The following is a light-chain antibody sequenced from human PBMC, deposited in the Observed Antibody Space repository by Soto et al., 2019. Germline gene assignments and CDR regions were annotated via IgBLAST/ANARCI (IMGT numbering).Light chain of an antibody. CDR3: SAWDDSLNDPV. CDR1: SSNIGSNT. Sequence: QSVLTQPPSASGTPGQRVTISCSGSSSNIGSNTVNWYQQLPGTAPKLLICSNNQRPSGVPDRFSGSKSGTSASLAISGLQSEDEADYYCSAWDDSLNDPVFGVGTKLHVL. V-gene: IGLV1-44*01. CDR2: SNN. J-gene: IGLJ3*02.